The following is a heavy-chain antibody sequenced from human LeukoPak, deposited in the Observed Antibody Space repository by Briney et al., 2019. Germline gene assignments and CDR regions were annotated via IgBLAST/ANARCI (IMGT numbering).Heavy chain of an antibody. CDR1: GFTVSSNY. CDR2: IYSGVST. Sequence: GGSLRLSCAASGFTVSSNYMSWVRQAPGKGLEWVSVIYSGVSTYYADSVKGRFTISRDNSKNTLYLQMNSLRAEDTAVYYCARVHSSGDYEPYYFDYWGQGTLVTVSS. D-gene: IGHD4-17*01. J-gene: IGHJ4*02. CDR3: ARVHSSGDYEPYYFDY. V-gene: IGHV3-66*01.